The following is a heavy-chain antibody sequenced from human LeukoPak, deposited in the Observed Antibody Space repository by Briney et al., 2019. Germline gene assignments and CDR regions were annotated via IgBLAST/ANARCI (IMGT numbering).Heavy chain of an antibody. Sequence: PGGSLRLSCAASGFTFSSYEMNWVRQAPGKGLEWVSYISSSGSTIYYADSVKGRFTISRDNAKNSLYLQMNSLRAEDTAVYYCAKEMTEYGDYFQLFDWGQGTLVTVSS. V-gene: IGHV3-48*03. CDR3: AKEMTEYGDYFQLFD. CDR1: GFTFSSYE. J-gene: IGHJ4*02. CDR2: ISSSGSTI. D-gene: IGHD4-17*01.